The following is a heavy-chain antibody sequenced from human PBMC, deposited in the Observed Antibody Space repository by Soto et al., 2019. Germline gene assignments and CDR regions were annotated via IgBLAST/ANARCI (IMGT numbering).Heavy chain of an antibody. J-gene: IGHJ3*02. CDR3: ARYFVGYCSGGSCYDRVDAFDI. D-gene: IGHD2-15*01. CDR1: GGAISSYY. V-gene: IGHV4-59*08. CDR2: ISYSGNT. Sequence: SETLSLTCTVSGGAISSYYWSWIRQPPGKRLEWIGYISYSGNTNYNPSLKSRVTISVDTSKKQFSLKLSSVTAADTAVYFCARYFVGYCSGGSCYDRVDAFDIWGQGTMVTVSS.